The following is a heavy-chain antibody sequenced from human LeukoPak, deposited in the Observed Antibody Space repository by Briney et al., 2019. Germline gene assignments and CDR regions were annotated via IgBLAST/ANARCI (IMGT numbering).Heavy chain of an antibody. J-gene: IGHJ4*02. CDR2: FDREDGEI. CDR1: GYTLTELS. CDR3: ATDDPVMLTFGGVINPPFDY. V-gene: IGHV1-24*01. Sequence: ASVKVSCKVSGYTLTELSMHWVRQAPGKGLEWMGGFDREDGEIIYAQKFKGRVTLTEDTSTDTAYMELSSLSSEDTAMYYCATDDPVMLTFGGVINPPFDYWGRGTLVTVSS. D-gene: IGHD3-16*02.